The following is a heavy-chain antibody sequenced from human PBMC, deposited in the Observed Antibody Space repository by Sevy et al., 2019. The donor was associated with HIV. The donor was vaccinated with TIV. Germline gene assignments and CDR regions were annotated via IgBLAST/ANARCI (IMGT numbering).Heavy chain of an antibody. V-gene: IGHV3-11*04. J-gene: IGHJ3*02. CDR1: GFTFSDYY. CDR3: ARPYGSGSWEAFDI. CDR2: ISGSDGTI. D-gene: IGHD3-10*01. Sequence: GGSLRLSCAASGFTFSDYYMSWIRQAPGKGLEWVSYISGSDGTIYYADSVKGRFTISRDNAKNSLYLQMNNLRAEDTAVYYCARPYGSGSWEAFDIWGQGTMVTVSS.